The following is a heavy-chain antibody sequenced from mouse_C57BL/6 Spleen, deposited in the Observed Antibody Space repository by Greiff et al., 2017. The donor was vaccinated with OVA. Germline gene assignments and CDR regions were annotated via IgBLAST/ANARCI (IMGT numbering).Heavy chain of an antibody. V-gene: IGHV5-17*01. CDR2: ISSGSSTI. CDR3: ARGGDSYYAMDY. Sequence: EVKLVASGGGLVKPGGSLKLSCAASGFTFSDYGMHWVRQAPEKGLEWVAYISSGSSTIYYADTVKGRFTISRDNAKNTLFLQMTSLRSEDTAMYYCARGGDSYYAMDYWGQGTSVTVSS. CDR1: GFTFSDYG. J-gene: IGHJ4*01. D-gene: IGHD3-3*01.